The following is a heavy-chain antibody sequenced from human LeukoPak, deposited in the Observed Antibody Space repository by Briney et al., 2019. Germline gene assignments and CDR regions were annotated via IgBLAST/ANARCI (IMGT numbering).Heavy chain of an antibody. V-gene: IGHV1-46*01. CDR1: GYTLTELS. Sequence: ASVKVSCKVSGYTLTELSMHWVRQAPGQGLEWMGIINPSGGSTSYAQKFQGRVTMTRDTSTSTVYMELSSLRSEDTAVYYCATLTNFDWSIEIDYWGQGTLVTVSS. J-gene: IGHJ4*02. CDR2: INPSGGST. D-gene: IGHD3-9*01. CDR3: ATLTNFDWSIEIDY.